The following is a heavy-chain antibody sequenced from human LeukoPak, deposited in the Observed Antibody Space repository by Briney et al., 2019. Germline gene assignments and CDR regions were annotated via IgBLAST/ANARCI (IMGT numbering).Heavy chain of an antibody. CDR3: ARKNYYDSSGYYSLDY. D-gene: IGHD3-22*01. CDR1: GYSFTSYW. CDR2: IYPGDSDT. V-gene: IGHV5-51*01. J-gene: IGHJ4*02. Sequence: RGESLKISCKGSGYSFTSYWIGWVRQMPGKGLEWMGIIYPGDSDTRYSPSFQGQVTISADKSISTAYRQWSSLKASDTAMYYCARKNYYDSSGYYSLDYWGQGTLVTVSS.